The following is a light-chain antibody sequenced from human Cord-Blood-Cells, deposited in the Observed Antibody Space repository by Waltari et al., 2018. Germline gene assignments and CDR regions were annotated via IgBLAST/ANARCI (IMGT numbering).Light chain of an antibody. Sequence: EIVMTQSPATLSASPGERATLSCRARQSFSSNLAWYQQKPGQAPRLLIYGASTRATGIPARFSGSGSGTEFTLTISSLQSEDFAVYYCQQYNNWLWTFGQGTKVEIK. CDR3: QQYNNWLWT. J-gene: IGKJ1*01. V-gene: IGKV3-15*01. CDR2: GAS. CDR1: QSFSSN.